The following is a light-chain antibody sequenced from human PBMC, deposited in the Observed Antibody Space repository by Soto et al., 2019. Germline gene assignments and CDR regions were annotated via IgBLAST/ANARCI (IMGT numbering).Light chain of an antibody. Sequence: DVVMTQSPLSLPVTLGQPASISFRSSQSLVYVNGDTYLDWFQHRPGQSPRRLIYKVSNRDSGGPYRFSGSGSCCDFTLIISRVEAEDVVVYYCMQGTHWPYTFGQGSKLESK. J-gene: IGKJ2*01. CDR1: QSLVYVNGDTY. CDR3: MQGTHWPYT. V-gene: IGKV2-30*01. CDR2: KVS.